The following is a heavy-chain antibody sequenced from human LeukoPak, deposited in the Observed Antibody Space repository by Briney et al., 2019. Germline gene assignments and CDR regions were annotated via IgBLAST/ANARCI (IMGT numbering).Heavy chain of an antibody. CDR1: GFSFSSYA. D-gene: IGHD2-2*01. CDR3: AAYCSSTRCYFVDY. V-gene: IGHV3-48*03. CDR2: ISSSGNTI. Sequence: GGSLRLSCATSGFSFSSYAMSWVRQAPGKGLEWVSYISSSGNTIYYADSVKGRFTISRDNAKNSLYLQMNSLRAEDTAVYYCAAYCSSTRCYFVDYWGQGTLVTVSS. J-gene: IGHJ4*02.